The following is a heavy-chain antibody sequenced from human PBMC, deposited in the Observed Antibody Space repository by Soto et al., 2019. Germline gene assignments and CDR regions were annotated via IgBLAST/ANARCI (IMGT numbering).Heavy chain of an antibody. CDR1: GYTFTSYS. CDR2: INPSSGRT. Sequence: ASVKVSCKASGYTFTSYSMHWVRQAPGQGLEWMGIINPSSGRTSYAQNFQGRVTMTSDTSTSIVYMEMSGLKSEDTAVYYCARDHNFGFILYAMDVWGQGTTVTVSS. CDR3: ARDHNFGFILYAMDV. V-gene: IGHV1-46*01. J-gene: IGHJ6*02. D-gene: IGHD2-15*01.